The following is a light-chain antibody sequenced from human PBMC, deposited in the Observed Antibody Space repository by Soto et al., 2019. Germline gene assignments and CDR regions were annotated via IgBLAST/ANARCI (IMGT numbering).Light chain of an antibody. CDR2: DAS. Sequence: EIVLTQSPATLSFSPGERATLSCRASQSVSSYLAWYHQKPGQAPRLLIYDASNRATGIPARFSGSGSGTDFTLTISSLEPEDFAVYYCQQRSNWPPITFGQGTRLEIK. V-gene: IGKV3-11*01. CDR1: QSVSSY. CDR3: QQRSNWPPIT. J-gene: IGKJ5*01.